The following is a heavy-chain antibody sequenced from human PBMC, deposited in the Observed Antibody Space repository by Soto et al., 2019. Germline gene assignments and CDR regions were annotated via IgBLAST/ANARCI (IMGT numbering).Heavy chain of an antibody. J-gene: IGHJ4*02. D-gene: IGHD3-22*01. Sequence: SETLSLTCAVSGGSISSSNWWSWVRQPPGKGLEWIGEIYHSGSTNYNPSLKSRVTISVDKSKNQFSLKLSSVTAADTAVYYCARGKYYYDSSAYYYPLPYFDYWGQGTLVTCSS. CDR1: GGSISSSNW. CDR3: ARGKYYYDSSAYYYPLPYFDY. V-gene: IGHV4-4*02. CDR2: IYHSGST.